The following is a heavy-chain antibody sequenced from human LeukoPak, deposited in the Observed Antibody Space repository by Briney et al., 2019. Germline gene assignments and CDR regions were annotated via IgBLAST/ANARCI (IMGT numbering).Heavy chain of an antibody. V-gene: IGHV3-7*01. CDR1: GFTFSNCW. CDR3: ARGGQNWGYGDDAFDI. Sequence: GGSLRLSCAASGFTFSNCWMSWVRQAPGKGLEWVANVKQDGSEKYYVDSVKGRFTISRDNAKNSLYLQMNSLRAEDTAVYYCARGGQNWGYGDDAFDIWGQGTMVTVSS. CDR2: VKQDGSEK. D-gene: IGHD7-27*01. J-gene: IGHJ3*02.